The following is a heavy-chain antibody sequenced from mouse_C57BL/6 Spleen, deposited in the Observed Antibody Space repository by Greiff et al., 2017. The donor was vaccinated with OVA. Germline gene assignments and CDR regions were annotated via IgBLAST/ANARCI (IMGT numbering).Heavy chain of an antibody. Sequence: QVTLKESGPGILQSSQTLSLTCSFSGFSLSPSGLGVSWIRQPSGKGLEWLAHIYWDDDTRYNPSLKSRLTISKYTSRNQVFLKSTSVDTADTATYYCARTLYYGNPWFAYWGQGTLVTVAA. J-gene: IGHJ3*01. CDR1: GFSLSPSGLG. CDR2: IYWDDDT. D-gene: IGHD2-1*01. CDR3: ARTLYYGNPWFAY. V-gene: IGHV8-12*01.